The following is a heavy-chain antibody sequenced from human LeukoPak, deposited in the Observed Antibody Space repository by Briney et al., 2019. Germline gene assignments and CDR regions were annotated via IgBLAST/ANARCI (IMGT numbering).Heavy chain of an antibody. D-gene: IGHD2-15*01. CDR3: ALYCSGGSCYNGDP. CDR1: GYTFTSYD. CDR2: MNPNSGNT. V-gene: IGHV1-8*01. J-gene: IGHJ5*02. Sequence: ASVKVSCKASGYTFTSYDINWVRQATEQGLEWMGWMNPNSGNTGYAQKFQGRVTMTRNTSISTAYMELSSLRSEDTAVYYCALYCSGGSCYNGDPWGQGTLVTVSS.